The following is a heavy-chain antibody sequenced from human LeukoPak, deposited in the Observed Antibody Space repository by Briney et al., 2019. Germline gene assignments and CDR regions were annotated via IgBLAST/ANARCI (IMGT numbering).Heavy chain of an antibody. Sequence: PGGSLRLSCAASGFTFSSYAMGWVRQAPGKGLEWVSAISGSGGSTYYADSVKGRFTISRDNSKNTLYLQMNSLRAEDTAVYYCAKDGPYYYGSGSYYYSYWGQGTLVTVSS. CDR2: ISGSGGST. V-gene: IGHV3-23*01. CDR1: GFTFSSYA. J-gene: IGHJ4*02. CDR3: AKDGPYYYGSGSYYYSY. D-gene: IGHD3-10*01.